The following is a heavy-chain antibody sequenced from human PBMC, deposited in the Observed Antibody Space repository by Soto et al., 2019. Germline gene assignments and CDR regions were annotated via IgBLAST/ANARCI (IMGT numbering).Heavy chain of an antibody. CDR1: GDSVSNGDYS. CDR2: IYYIAGP. Sequence: KPSETLSLTCSVSGDSVSNGDYSWSWIRQPPGKGLEWIGYIYYIAGPYYNPSLQSRVTISMDTSKNQVSLNLTPVTAADTAVYFCARYPYQDYGDSYYYYALDAWGPGLTVTVSS. CDR3: ARYPYQDYGDSYYYYALDA. J-gene: IGHJ6*02. V-gene: IGHV4-30-4*01. D-gene: IGHD4-17*01.